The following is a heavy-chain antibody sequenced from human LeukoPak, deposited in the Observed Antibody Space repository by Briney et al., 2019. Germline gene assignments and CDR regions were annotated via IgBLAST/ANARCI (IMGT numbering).Heavy chain of an antibody. CDR2: INPTSGDT. J-gene: IGHJ4*02. CDR1: GYTFSGSY. V-gene: IGHV1-2*02. D-gene: IGHD1-26*01. CDR3: ARLGLNSGSYYFDY. Sequence: GASAKVSCKTSGYTFSGSYMHWVRQAPGQGLEWMGWINPTSGDTNYAQKFQGRVTMTSDTSISTAYMELSRLRSDDTAVYYCARLGLNSGSYYFDYWGQGTLVAVSS.